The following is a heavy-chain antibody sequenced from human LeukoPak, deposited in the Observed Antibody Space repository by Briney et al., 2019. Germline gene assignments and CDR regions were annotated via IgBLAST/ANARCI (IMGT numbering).Heavy chain of an antibody. Sequence: GASVKVSCKASGYTFTSYGISWVRRAPGQGLEWMGWISAYNGNTNYAQKLQGRVTMTTDTSTSTAYMELRSLRSDDTAVYYCARERSSGYNDAFDIWGQGTMVTVSS. CDR1: GYTFTSYG. V-gene: IGHV1-18*01. CDR3: ARERSSGYNDAFDI. CDR2: ISAYNGNT. D-gene: IGHD3-22*01. J-gene: IGHJ3*02.